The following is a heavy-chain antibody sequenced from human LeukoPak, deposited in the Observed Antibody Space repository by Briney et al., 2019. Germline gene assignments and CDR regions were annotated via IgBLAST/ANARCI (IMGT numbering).Heavy chain of an antibody. CDR2: ISSSSSYI. Sequence: GGSLRLFCAASGFTFSSYSMNWVRQAPGKGLEWVSSISSSSSYIDYADSVKGRFTISRDNAKNSLYLQMNSLRAEDTAVYYCAGDYRVATGASGYWGQGTLVTVSS. CDR3: AGDYRVATGASGY. D-gene: IGHD5-12*01. CDR1: GFTFSSYS. J-gene: IGHJ4*02. V-gene: IGHV3-21*01.